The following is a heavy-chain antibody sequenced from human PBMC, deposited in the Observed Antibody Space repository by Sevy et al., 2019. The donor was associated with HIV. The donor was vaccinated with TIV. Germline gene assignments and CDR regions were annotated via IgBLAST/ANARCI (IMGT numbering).Heavy chain of an antibody. V-gene: IGHV3-30*03. D-gene: IGHD3-10*01. J-gene: IGHJ4*02. CDR1: GISFSNYG. CDR3: AISPPLLRFGELSS. Sequence: GGSLRLSCAASGISFSNYGMHWVRQAPGKGLEWVTLISYDGRNKYYADSVKGRFTIFRDNSQNTLYLQMNSLTADDTAVYFCAISPPLLRFGELSSWGQGTLVTVSS. CDR2: ISYDGRNK.